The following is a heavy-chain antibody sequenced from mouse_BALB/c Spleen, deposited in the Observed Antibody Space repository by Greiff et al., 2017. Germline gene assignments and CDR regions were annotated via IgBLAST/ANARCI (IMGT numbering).Heavy chain of an antibody. V-gene: IGHV5-17*02. D-gene: IGHD1-1*01. CDR3: ARGGILTTVVEAMDY. J-gene: IGHJ4*01. CDR1: GFTFSSFG. CDR2: ISSGSSTI. Sequence: EVKVVESGGGLVQPGGSRKLSCAASGFTFSSFGMHWVRQAPEKGLEWVAYISSGSSTIYYADTVKGRFTISRDNPKNTLFLQMTSLRSEDTAMYYCARGGILTTVVEAMDYWGQGTSVTVSS.